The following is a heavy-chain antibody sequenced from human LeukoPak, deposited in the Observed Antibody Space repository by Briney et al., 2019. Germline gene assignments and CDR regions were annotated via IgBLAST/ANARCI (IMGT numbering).Heavy chain of an antibody. D-gene: IGHD6-13*01. J-gene: IGHJ4*02. CDR2: IYYSGST. CDR1: GGSISSYY. Sequence: ASETLSLTCTVSGGSISSYYWSWIRQPPGKGLEWIGYIYYSGSTNYNPSLKSRVTISVDTSKNQFSLKLSSVTAADTAVYYCARQKDSSSWYPDYWGQGTLVTVSS. V-gene: IGHV4-59*08. CDR3: ARQKDSSSWYPDY.